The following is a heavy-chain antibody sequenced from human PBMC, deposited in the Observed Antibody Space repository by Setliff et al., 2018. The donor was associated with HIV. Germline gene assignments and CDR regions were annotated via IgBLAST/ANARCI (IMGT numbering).Heavy chain of an antibody. Sequence: GGSLRLSCAASGFSFRSYAVSWVRQAPGKGLEWVSVISGSGDITYYRESVKGRFTVSRDNSKNTLYLQMNSLRSEDTAVYFCAKTQTVITVYGPFDSWGQGTPVTVSS. J-gene: IGHJ4*02. CDR1: GFSFRSYA. CDR3: AKTQTVITVYGPFDS. CDR2: ISGSGDIT. D-gene: IGHD4-4*01. V-gene: IGHV3-23*01.